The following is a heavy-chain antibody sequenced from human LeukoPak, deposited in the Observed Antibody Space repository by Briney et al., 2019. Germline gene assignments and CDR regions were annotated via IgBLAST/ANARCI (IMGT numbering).Heavy chain of an antibody. D-gene: IGHD5-18*01. CDR2: IYHSGST. CDR3: AKSHSYGYFVFDY. Sequence: SSETLSLTCTVSGYSISSGYYWGWIRQPPGKGLEWIGSIYHSGSTYYNPSLKSRVTISVDTSKNQFSLKLSSVTAADTAVYYCAKSHSYGYFVFDYWGQGTLVTVSS. J-gene: IGHJ4*02. V-gene: IGHV4-38-2*02. CDR1: GYSISSGYY.